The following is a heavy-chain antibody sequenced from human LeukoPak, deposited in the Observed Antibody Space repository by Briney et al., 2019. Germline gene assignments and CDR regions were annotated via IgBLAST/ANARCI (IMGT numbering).Heavy chain of an antibody. CDR1: GFTFSNAW. D-gene: IGHD5-12*01. CDR3: TTRGYSGYVTFDY. CDR2: IKSKTDGGTT. Sequence: GGSLRLSCAASGFTFSNAWMSWVRQAPGKGLEWVGRIKSKTDGGTTDYAAPVKGRFTISRDDSKNTLYLQMNSLKTEDTAVYYCTTRGYSGYVTFDYWGQETLVTVSS. J-gene: IGHJ4*02. V-gene: IGHV3-15*01.